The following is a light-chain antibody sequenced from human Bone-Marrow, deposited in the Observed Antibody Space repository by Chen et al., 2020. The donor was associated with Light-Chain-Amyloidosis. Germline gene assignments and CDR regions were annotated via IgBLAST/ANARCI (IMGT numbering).Light chain of an antibody. V-gene: IGLV3-21*02. CDR3: QVWDRSSDRPV. Sequence: SYVLTQPSSVSVPPGQTATIACGGNNIGSTSVHWYQQTPGQAPLLVVYDDSDRPSGIPERLSGSNSGNTATLTISRVEAGGEADYYCQVWDRSSDRPVFGGGTKLTVL. CDR2: DDS. CDR1: NIGSTS. J-gene: IGLJ3*02.